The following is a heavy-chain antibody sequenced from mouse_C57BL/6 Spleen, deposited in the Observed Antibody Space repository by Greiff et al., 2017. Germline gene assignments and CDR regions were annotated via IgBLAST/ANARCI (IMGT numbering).Heavy chain of an antibody. Sequence: VQLQQSGAELVRPGASVKLSCTASGFNIKDDYMHWVKQRPEQGLEWIGWFDPENGDTEYASKFQGKATITADPSSNTAYLQLSSLTSEDTAVYYCTTGYYGSSRYFDYWGQGTTLTVSS. CDR2: FDPENGDT. CDR3: TTGYYGSSRYFDY. V-gene: IGHV14-4*01. CDR1: GFNIKDDY. J-gene: IGHJ2*01. D-gene: IGHD1-1*01.